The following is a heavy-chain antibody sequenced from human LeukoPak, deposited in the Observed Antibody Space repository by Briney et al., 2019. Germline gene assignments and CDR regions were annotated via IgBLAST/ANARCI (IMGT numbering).Heavy chain of an antibody. CDR2: MNPNSGNT. Sequence: ASVKVSCKASGYTFTSYDINWVRQATGQGLEWMGWMNPNSGNTGYAQKFQGRVTMTRDTSTSTVYMELSSLRSEDTAVYYCARGHGDYYYDSSGYYYFDYWGQGTLVTVSS. J-gene: IGHJ4*02. CDR3: ARGHGDYYYDSSGYYYFDY. CDR1: GYTFTSYD. V-gene: IGHV1-8*02. D-gene: IGHD3-22*01.